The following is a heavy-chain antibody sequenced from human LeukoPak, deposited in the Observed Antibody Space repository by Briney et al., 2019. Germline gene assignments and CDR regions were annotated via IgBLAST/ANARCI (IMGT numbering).Heavy chain of an antibody. Sequence: SETLSLTCTVSGGSISNYYWSWIRQPPGKGLEWIGYLYSGGSTNYNPSLKSRVTISEDTSKNQFSLKLSSVTAADTATYYCARRRRDGDNFDLWGQGTLVTVSS. V-gene: IGHV4-59*01. D-gene: IGHD5-24*01. J-gene: IGHJ4*02. CDR3: ARRRRDGDNFDL. CDR2: LYSGGST. CDR1: GGSISNYY.